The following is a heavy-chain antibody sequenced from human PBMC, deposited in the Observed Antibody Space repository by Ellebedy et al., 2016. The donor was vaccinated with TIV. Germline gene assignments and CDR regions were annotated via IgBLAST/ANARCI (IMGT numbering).Heavy chain of an antibody. CDR3: ARDRMYYYDSSGSYQYYGMDV. Sequence: SETLSLXXNVSGTPISSDYWSWIRQPPGKGLEWIGCVHHSGRNNYNPSLKSRVTISVDTSKNQFSLKLSSVTAADTAVYYCARDRMYYYDSSGSYQYYGMDVWGQGTMVAVSS. CDR1: GTPISSDY. CDR2: VHHSGRN. D-gene: IGHD3-22*01. J-gene: IGHJ6*02. V-gene: IGHV4-59*01.